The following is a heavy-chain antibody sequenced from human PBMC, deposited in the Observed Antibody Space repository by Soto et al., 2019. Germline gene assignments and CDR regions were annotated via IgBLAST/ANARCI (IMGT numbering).Heavy chain of an antibody. Sequence: PSETMSLTSAVYGGSFSGYYWSWIRQPPGKGLEWIGEINHSGSTNYNPSLKSRVTISVDTSKNQFSLKLSSVTAADTAVYYCARGGWEDTAMVTRIDYWGQGTLVTVSS. D-gene: IGHD5-18*01. CDR1: GGSFSGYY. CDR3: ARGGWEDTAMVTRIDY. CDR2: INHSGST. J-gene: IGHJ4*02. V-gene: IGHV4-34*01.